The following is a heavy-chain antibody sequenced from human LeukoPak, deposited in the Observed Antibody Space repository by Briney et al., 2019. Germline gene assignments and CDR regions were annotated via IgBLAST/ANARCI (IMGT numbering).Heavy chain of an antibody. CDR1: GFTFTGYY. J-gene: IGHJ4*02. D-gene: IGHD5-18*01. CDR3: AKDGGRGYNYGLYFDY. Sequence: GASGKVCCKAAGFTFTGYYMHWVRQAPGQGLEWMGWINPNSGDTNYAQKFQGRGTMTRDTSISTAYMELSRLRSDDTAVYYCAKDGGRGYNYGLYFDYWGQGTLVTVSS. V-gene: IGHV1-2*02. CDR2: INPNSGDT.